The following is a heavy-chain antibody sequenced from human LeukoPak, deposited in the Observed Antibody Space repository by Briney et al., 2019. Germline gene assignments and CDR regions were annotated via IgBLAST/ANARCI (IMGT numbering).Heavy chain of an antibody. J-gene: IGHJ5*02. CDR3: ARRSCTSSSCNACWLDP. Sequence: SETLSLTCTVSGGSVSSSTYYWGWIRQPPGKGLEWIGSIYYSGSTYYNPSLKSRVTISVDTSKNQFSLKLSSVTAADTAVYYCARRSCTSSSCNACWLDPWGQGILVTVSS. V-gene: IGHV4-39*01. D-gene: IGHD2-2*01. CDR1: GGSVSSSTYY. CDR2: IYYSGST.